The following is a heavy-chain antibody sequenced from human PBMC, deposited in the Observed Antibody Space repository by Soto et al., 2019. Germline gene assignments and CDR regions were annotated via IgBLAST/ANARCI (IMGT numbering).Heavy chain of an antibody. Sequence: GALILSCAASGFTFSHAWMNWVLQAPGKGLEWVGRIKSKNDGGTTEYAAPVKDKFTISRDDSKNTLYLQMNSLKTEDTAVYYCTTLLLWFGRESYEIWGQGTMDNVSS. D-gene: IGHD3-10*01. CDR1: GFTFSHAW. CDR3: TTLLLWFGRESYEI. CDR2: IKSKNDGGTT. V-gene: IGHV3-15*07. J-gene: IGHJ3*02.